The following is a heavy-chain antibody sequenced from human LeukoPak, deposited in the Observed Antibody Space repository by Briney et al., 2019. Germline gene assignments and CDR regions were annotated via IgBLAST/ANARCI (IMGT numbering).Heavy chain of an antibody. CDR1: GGSFSGYY. Sequence: SETLSLTCAVYGGSFSGYYWSWIRQPPGKGLEWIGEINHSGSTNYNPSLKSRVTISVDTSKNQFSLKLSSVTAADTAVYYCARGVGEYQLLYRSEWFDPWGQGTLVTVSS. D-gene: IGHD2-2*01. CDR3: ARGVGEYQLLYRSEWFDP. CDR2: INHSGST. V-gene: IGHV4-34*01. J-gene: IGHJ5*02.